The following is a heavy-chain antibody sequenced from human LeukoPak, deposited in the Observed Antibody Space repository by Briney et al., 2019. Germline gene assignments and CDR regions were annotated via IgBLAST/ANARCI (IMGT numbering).Heavy chain of an antibody. CDR3: ASLTGANFDSWGGYQNFDY. CDR2: ICDSGRS. Sequence: SETLSLTCNVSAGSMIKYCWTWIRQPPGKGLEWIGYICDSGRSNYSPSLKSRVIISVDTSKNQFSLKVNSVTAADTAVYYCASLTGANFDSWGGYQNFDYWGQGTLVTVSS. D-gene: IGHD3-3*01. V-gene: IGHV4-59*08. CDR1: AGSMIKYC. J-gene: IGHJ4*02.